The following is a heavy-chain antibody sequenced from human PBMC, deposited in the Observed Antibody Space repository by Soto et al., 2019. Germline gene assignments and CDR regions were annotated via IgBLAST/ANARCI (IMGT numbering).Heavy chain of an antibody. D-gene: IGHD3-22*01. J-gene: IGHJ6*02. Sequence: ASVKVSCKASGYTFTSYGINWVRQAPGQRLEWTGWINAGNGKTKYAEKFQGRVTITRDTSASTAYLELSSLRSEDTAVYYCARDPNDSSDYYHNYYYGMDVWGQGTTVTLSS. CDR2: INAGNGKT. CDR3: ARDPNDSSDYYHNYYYGMDV. V-gene: IGHV1-3*01. CDR1: GYTFTSYG.